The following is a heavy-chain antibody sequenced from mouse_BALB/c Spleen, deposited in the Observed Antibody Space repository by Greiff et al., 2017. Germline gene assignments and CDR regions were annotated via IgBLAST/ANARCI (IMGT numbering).Heavy chain of an antibody. V-gene: IGHV5-6-2*01. CDR2: INSNGGST. J-gene: IGHJ2*01. CDR1: GFTFSSYY. CDR3: ARQATTFDY. Sequence: EVKVEESGGGLVKLGGSLKLSCAASGFTFSSYYMSWVRQTPEKRLELVAAINSNGGSTYYPDTVKGRFTISRDNAKNTLYLQMSSLKSEDTALYYCARQATTFDYWGQGTTLTVSS.